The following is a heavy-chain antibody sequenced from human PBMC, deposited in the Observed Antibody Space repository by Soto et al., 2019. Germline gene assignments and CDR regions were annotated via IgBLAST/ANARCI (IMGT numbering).Heavy chain of an antibody. Sequence: GGSLRLSCASSGVTFSSYGMHWVRQAPGKGLEWVAVISYDGSNKYYADSVKGRFTISRDNSKNTLYLQMNSLRAEDTAVYYCATLSFGSSGWYFDYWGQGTLVTVSS. CDR3: ATLSFGSSGWYFDY. CDR2: ISYDGSNK. CDR1: GVTFSSYG. D-gene: IGHD6-19*01. J-gene: IGHJ4*02. V-gene: IGHV3-30*03.